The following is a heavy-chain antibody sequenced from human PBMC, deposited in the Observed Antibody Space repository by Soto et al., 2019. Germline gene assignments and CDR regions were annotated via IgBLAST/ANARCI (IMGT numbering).Heavy chain of an antibody. V-gene: IGHV3-23*01. Sequence: PGESLKISCAASGFTFSNYAMNWVRQAPGKGLEWVAIIGGIGQYAFYADSVKGRFTFSRDNSKNTIYLEMNNLRTEATAIYFCAKGGPSHIYGIDAWGRGTAVTVSS. CDR1: GFTFSNYA. CDR2: IGGIGQYA. J-gene: IGHJ6*02. CDR3: AKGGPSHIYGIDA. D-gene: IGHD3-16*01.